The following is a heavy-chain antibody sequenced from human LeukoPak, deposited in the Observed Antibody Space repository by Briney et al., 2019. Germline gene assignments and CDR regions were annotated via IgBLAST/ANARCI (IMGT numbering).Heavy chain of an antibody. Sequence: GGSLRLSCAASGFTFSSYSMNWVRQAPGKGLEWVSSISSSSSYIYYADSVKGRFTISRDNAKNSLYLQMNSLRAEDTAVYYCARDALPYYYDRSGYSLRLDPWGQGTLVTVSS. CDR2: ISSSSSYI. D-gene: IGHD3-22*01. V-gene: IGHV3-21*01. CDR1: GFTFSSYS. CDR3: ARDALPYYYDRSGYSLRLDP. J-gene: IGHJ5*02.